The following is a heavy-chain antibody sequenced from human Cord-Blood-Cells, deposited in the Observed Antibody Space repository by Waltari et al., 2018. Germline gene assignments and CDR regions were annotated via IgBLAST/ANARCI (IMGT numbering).Heavy chain of an antibody. CDR2: INHSGST. V-gene: IGHV4-34*01. CDR3: ARGDTGLYFDY. D-gene: IGHD2-21*01. Sequence: QVQLQQWGAGLLKPSETLSLTRAVYGGSFSGSDWSWIRQPPGKGLEWIGEINHSGSTNYNPSLKSRVTISVDTSKNQFSLKLSSVTAADTAVYYCARGDTGLYFDYWGQGTLVTVSS. CDR1: GGSFSGSD. J-gene: IGHJ4*02.